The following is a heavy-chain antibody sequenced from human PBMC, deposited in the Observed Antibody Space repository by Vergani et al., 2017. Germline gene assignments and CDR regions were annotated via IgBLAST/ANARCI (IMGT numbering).Heavy chain of an antibody. J-gene: IGHJ4*02. CDR1: GYSFTSYW. V-gene: IGHV5-10-1*03. Sequence: EVQLVQSGAEVKKPGESLRISCKGSGYSFTSYWISWVRQMPGKGLEWMGRIDPSDSYTNYSPSFQGHVTISADKSISTPYLQWSSLKASDTAMYYCAIARFGELLWIDYWGQGTLVTVSS. D-gene: IGHD3-10*01. CDR2: IDPSDSYT. CDR3: AIARFGELLWIDY.